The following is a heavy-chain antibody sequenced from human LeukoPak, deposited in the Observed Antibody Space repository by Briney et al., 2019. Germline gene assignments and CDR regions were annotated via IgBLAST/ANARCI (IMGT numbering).Heavy chain of an antibody. CDR2: IYNSGTT. CDR3: ARDSSSFPNYFDF. J-gene: IGHJ4*02. Sequence: HPGGSLRLSCAASGFTVSSTYMSWVRQAPGQGLEWVSLIYNSGTTFYADSVQGRFTISRDNSKNTLSLQMNSLRAEDTAIYYCARDSSSFPNYFDFWGQGTLVTVSS. CDR1: GFTVSSTY. D-gene: IGHD3-10*01. V-gene: IGHV3-53*01.